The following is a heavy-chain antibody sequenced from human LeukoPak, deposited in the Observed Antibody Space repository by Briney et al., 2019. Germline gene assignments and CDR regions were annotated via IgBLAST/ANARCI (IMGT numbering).Heavy chain of an antibody. CDR1: GGTFSSYA. Sequence: SVKVSCKASGGTFSSYAISWVRQAPGQGLEWMGGIIPIFGTANYAQKFQGRVTVTADESTSTAYMELSSLRSEDTAVYYCARAEEVRGVLPYYWGQGTLVTVSS. D-gene: IGHD3-10*01. J-gene: IGHJ4*02. CDR2: IIPIFGTA. V-gene: IGHV1-69*13. CDR3: ARAEEVRGVLPYY.